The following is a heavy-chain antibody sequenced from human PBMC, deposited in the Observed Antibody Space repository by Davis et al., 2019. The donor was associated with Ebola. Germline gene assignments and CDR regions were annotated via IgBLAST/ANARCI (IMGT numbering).Heavy chain of an antibody. CDR3: ARVVGSYYYGMDV. V-gene: IGHV4-34*01. CDR1: GGSFSGYY. J-gene: IGHJ6*02. CDR2: INHSGST. D-gene: IGHD1-26*01. Sequence: MPGGSLRPSCAVYGGSFSGYYWSWIRQPPGKGLEWIGEINHSGSTNYNPSLKSRVTISVDTSKNQFSLKLSSVTAADTAVYYCARVVGSYYYGMDVWGQGTTVTVSS.